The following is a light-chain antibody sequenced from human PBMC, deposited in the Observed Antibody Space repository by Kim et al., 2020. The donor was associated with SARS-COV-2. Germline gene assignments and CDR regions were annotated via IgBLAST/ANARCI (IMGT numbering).Light chain of an antibody. Sequence: SASRRVRITITCPDRQKINILVAWYQQIRGKAPKLLFHKASSLESGVPLRFSGCGSETDFTLTNSSLQPNDFATYYCQQYSSQWTFGQGTKVEIK. CDR2: KAS. V-gene: IGKV1-5*03. J-gene: IGKJ1*01. CDR3: QQYSSQWT. CDR1: QKINIL.